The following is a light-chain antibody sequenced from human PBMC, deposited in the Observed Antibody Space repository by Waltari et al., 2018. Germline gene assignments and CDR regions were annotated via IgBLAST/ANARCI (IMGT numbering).Light chain of an antibody. CDR3: SAYTSNSRV. CDR1: SSDIGGYNY. J-gene: IGLJ3*02. Sequence: QSALTQPASVSGSPGQSITISCTGTSSDIGGYNYVSWYQHRPGKAPKLSIYEVSNRPSGVSIRFSGSKSVNTASLTISGLQAEYEADYYCSAYTSNSRVFGTGTKLTVL. V-gene: IGLV2-14*01. CDR2: EVS.